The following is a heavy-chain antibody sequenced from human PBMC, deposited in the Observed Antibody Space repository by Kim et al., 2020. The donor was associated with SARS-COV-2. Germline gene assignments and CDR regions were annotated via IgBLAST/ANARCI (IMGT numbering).Heavy chain of an antibody. V-gene: IGHV4-59*13. CDR1: GGSISGYY. CDR3: VRWGSPYYGSTASTGGMDV. D-gene: IGHD3-10*01. Sequence: SETLSLTCSVSGGSISGYYWSWMRQPPGKGLEWIGYIFYSGGTNYNASLKSRVTISVDTSKNQLSLTLSSVTAADTAVYYCVRWGSPYYGSTASTGGMDVWGQGTMVTVSS. CDR2: IFYSGGT. J-gene: IGHJ6*02.